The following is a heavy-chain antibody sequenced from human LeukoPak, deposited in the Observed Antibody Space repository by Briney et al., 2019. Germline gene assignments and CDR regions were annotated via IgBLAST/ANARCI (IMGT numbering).Heavy chain of an antibody. V-gene: IGHV3-21*01. Sequence: GGSLRLSCAASGFTFSNYDMSWVRQAPGKGLEWVSSISSGSSYIYYADSVKGRFTISRDNAKNSLYLQMNSLRAEDTAVYYCARDGSGYCSGGSCYSAEYFQHWGQGTLVTVSS. D-gene: IGHD2-15*01. CDR3: ARDGSGYCSGGSCYSAEYFQH. J-gene: IGHJ1*01. CDR1: GFTFSNYD. CDR2: ISSGSSYI.